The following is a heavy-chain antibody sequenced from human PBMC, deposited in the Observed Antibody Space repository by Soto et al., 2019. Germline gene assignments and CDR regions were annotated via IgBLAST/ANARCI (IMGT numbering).Heavy chain of an antibody. CDR2: ISGSGGST. Sequence: LCSAACGYNLNSYVISWARQAPGKRLEWVSAISGSGGSTYYADSVKGRFTISSDTSENTLYLQMNSLRAEDTAVYYCAKYCRRFLAWLLYLFDNWGEGTLVTVSP. J-gene: IGHJ5*02. CDR3: AKYCRRFLAWLLYLFDN. D-gene: IGHD3-3*01. V-gene: IGHV3-23*01. CDR1: GYNLNSYV.